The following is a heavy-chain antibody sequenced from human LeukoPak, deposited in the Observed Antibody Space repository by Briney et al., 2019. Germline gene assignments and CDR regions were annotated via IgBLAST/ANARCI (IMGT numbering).Heavy chain of an antibody. CDR2: IIPILGIA. CDR1: GGTFSSYA. J-gene: IGHJ6*04. D-gene: IGHD2-15*01. Sequence: SVKVSCKASGGTFSSYAISWVRQAPGQGLEWMGRIIPILGIANYAQKFQERVTITRDMSTSTAYMELSSLRSEDTAVYYCAAGYCSGGSCYSDYYYGMDVWGKGTTVTVSS. CDR3: AAGYCSGGSCYSDYYYGMDV. V-gene: IGHV1-69*04.